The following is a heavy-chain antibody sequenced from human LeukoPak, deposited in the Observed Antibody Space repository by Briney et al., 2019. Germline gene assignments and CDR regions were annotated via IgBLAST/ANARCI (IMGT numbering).Heavy chain of an antibody. CDR1: GLTYNSYA. J-gene: IGHJ5*02. D-gene: IGHD3-10*01. V-gene: IGHV3-23*01. CDR3: ATTGVRRDNWFDP. Sequence: RSGGPLRLPCAPSGLTYNSYAMRGLRQAPGKGLEGVAAINGSGGSKYYADSVKGRFTISRDNAKNSLYLQMSSLRVVDTAVYYCATTGVRRDNWFDPWGQGTLVTVSS. CDR2: INGSGGSK.